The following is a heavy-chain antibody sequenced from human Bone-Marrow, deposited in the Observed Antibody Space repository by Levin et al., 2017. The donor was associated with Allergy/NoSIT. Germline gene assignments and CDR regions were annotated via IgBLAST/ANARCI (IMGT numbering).Heavy chain of an antibody. D-gene: IGHD5-12*01. CDR2: MYHNRDNA. V-gene: IGHV1-8*01. J-gene: IGHJ4*02. Sequence: ASVKVSCKTSGYTFTSFDINWVRQATGQGLEWMGWMYHNRDNAGYAQKFQGRVTMTRNTSISTAYMELSSLRSEDTAIYYCARGELGSGYLFDYWGQGTLVTVSS. CDR3: ARGELGSGYLFDY. CDR1: GYTFTSFD.